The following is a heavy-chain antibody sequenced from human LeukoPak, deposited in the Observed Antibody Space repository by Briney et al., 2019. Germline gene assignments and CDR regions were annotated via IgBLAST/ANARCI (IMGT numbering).Heavy chain of an antibody. CDR2: IIPVFGTT. J-gene: IGHJ4*02. CDR1: GGTLSDYA. CDR3: ARGYNYYGSGSSVQDY. V-gene: IGHV1-69*13. Sequence: ASVKVSCKASGGTLSDYAISWVRQAPGQGLEWMGRIIPVFGTTNYAQKFQGRVTITADESTSTAYMELSSLRSEDTAVYYCARGYNYYGSGSSVQDYWGQGTLVTVYS. D-gene: IGHD3-10*01.